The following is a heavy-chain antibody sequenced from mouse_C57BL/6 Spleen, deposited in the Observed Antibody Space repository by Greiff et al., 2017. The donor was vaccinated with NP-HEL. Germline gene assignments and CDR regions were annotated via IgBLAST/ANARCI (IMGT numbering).Heavy chain of an antibody. V-gene: IGHV3-6*01. D-gene: IGHD2-5*01. Sequence: EVQLVESGPGLVKPSQSLSLTCSVTGYSITSGYYWNWIRQFPGNKLEWMGYISYDGSNNYNPSLKNRISITRDTSKNQFFLKLNSVTTEDTATYYCARDPVYSNPFAYWGQGTLVTVSA. CDR3: ARDPVYSNPFAY. J-gene: IGHJ3*01. CDR2: ISYDGSN. CDR1: GYSITSGYY.